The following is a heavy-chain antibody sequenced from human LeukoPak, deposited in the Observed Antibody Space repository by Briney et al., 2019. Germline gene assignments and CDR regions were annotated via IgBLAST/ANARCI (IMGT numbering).Heavy chain of an antibody. D-gene: IGHD6-19*01. CDR2: IHPGDSNT. CDR3: ARRRGDTVAGPDY. Sequence: GESLKISCPGSGYSFTNYWIVWVRQMPGQGLEYMGIIHPGDSNTKYSPSIEGQVIISVDKSISTAYLQWSSLKASDSAIYYCARRRGDTVAGPDYWGQGTLVTVSS. CDR1: GYSFTNYW. J-gene: IGHJ4*02. V-gene: IGHV5-51*01.